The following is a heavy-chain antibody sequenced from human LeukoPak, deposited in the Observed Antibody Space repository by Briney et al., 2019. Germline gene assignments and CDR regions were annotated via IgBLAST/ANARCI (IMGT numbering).Heavy chain of an antibody. Sequence: SETLSLTCAVYGESFSGYYWSWIRQPPGKGLEWIGEINHSGSTNYNPSLKSRVTISVDTPKNQFSLKLSSVTAADTAVYYCARGRSHYYDSSGYYYVFDYWGQGTLVTVSS. CDR3: ARGRSHYYDSSGYYYVFDY. J-gene: IGHJ4*02. CDR1: GESFSGYY. CDR2: INHSGST. V-gene: IGHV4-34*01. D-gene: IGHD3-22*01.